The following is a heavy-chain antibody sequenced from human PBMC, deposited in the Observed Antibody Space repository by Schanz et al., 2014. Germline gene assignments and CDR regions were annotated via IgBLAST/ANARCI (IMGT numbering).Heavy chain of an antibody. V-gene: IGHV3-33*06. Sequence: DLVESGGGVVQPGRSLTLSCAVSTSLFSRSVIHWVRQAPGKGLEWVAVMWNDGIKTHYADSGKGRFTISRDNSKNALYLQMDSLRAEDTAVYYCAKVAPAATYLDSWGLGTLVTVSS. J-gene: IGHJ4*02. CDR1: TSLFSRSV. CDR2: MWNDGIKT. D-gene: IGHD2-2*01. CDR3: AKVAPAATYLDS.